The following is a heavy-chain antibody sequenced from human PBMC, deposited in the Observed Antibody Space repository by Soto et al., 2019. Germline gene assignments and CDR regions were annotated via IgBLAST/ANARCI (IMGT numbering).Heavy chain of an antibody. CDR2: ISRTSSYT. CDR3: VPSSGGYGIDY. D-gene: IGHD6-19*01. J-gene: IGHJ4*02. CDR1: GLTFSDYC. V-gene: IGHV3-11*05. Sequence: QVQLVESGGGLVQPGGSLRLSCAASGLTFSDYCMSWVRQAPGKGLEWVSYISRTSSYTNYADSVKGRFTISRDNAKNSLYPQMKSLSAQGTAGYYRVPSSGGYGIDYWGPGTLVTLSS.